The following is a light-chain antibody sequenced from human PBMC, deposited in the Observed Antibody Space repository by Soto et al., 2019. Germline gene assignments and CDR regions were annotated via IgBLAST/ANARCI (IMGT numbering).Light chain of an antibody. CDR1: SSNIGSNT. J-gene: IGLJ1*01. CDR2: SNT. Sequence: QSVLTQPPSVSETPGQRVTISCSGSSSNIGSNTVNWYRQLPETAPKLRIYSNTQRPSGVPDRFYGSKSGTSASLAISGLQSEDEADYYCAVWDDSLNGCVFGTGTKVTVL. CDR3: AVWDDSLNGCV. V-gene: IGLV1-44*01.